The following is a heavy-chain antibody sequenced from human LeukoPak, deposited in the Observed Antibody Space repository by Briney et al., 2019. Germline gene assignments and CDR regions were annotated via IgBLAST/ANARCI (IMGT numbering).Heavy chain of an antibody. CDR1: GFTFSGSA. CDR2: IRSKANSYAT. Sequence: PGGSLRLSCAASGFTFSGSAMHWVRQASGKGLEWVGRIRSKANSYATAYAASVKGRFTISRDDSKNMAYLQMNSLKTEDTAVYYCTRLPSPPYSSAWPPMDVWGQGTTVTVSS. D-gene: IGHD6-19*01. CDR3: TRLPSPPYSSAWPPMDV. V-gene: IGHV3-73*01. J-gene: IGHJ6*02.